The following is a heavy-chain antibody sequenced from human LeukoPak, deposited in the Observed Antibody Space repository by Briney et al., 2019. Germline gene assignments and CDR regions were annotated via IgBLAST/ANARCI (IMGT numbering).Heavy chain of an antibody. CDR2: ITNSGSTI. V-gene: IGHV3-11*01. CDR1: GFTSSDYN. J-gene: IGHJ6*02. CDR3: ARSIGLTGGGVDV. D-gene: IGHD3-9*01. Sequence: MPGGSLRLSCAASGFTSSDYNMNWVRQAPGKGLEWVSYITNSGSTIHYADSVKGRFTISRDNAKNSLYLQMNSLRAEDTAVYYCARSIGLTGGGVDVWGQGTTVTVSS.